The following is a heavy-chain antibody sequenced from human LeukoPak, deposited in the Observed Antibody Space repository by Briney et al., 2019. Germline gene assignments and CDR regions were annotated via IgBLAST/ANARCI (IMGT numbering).Heavy chain of an antibody. J-gene: IGHJ4*02. V-gene: IGHV3-74*01. CDR3: ARDPVRRDSY. CDR1: GFTFNTYW. CDR2: INPDGSET. Sequence: GGSLRLSCAASGFTFNTYWMHWVRQAPGKGLVWVSHINPDGSETNYADSVTGRFTISRDNAKNTLYLQMNSLRAEDTAVYYCARDPVRRDSYWGQGTLVTVSS. D-gene: IGHD3-10*01.